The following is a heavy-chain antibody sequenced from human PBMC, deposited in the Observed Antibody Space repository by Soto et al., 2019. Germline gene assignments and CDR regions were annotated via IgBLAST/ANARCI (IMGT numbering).Heavy chain of an antibody. V-gene: IGHV4-39*01. CDR3: ARSYDFWSGKSPPYYYYYGMDV. Sequence: PSETLSLTCTVSGGSISSSSYYWGWIRQPPGKGLEWIGSIYYSGSTYYNPSLKSRVTISVDTSKNQFSLKLSSVTAADTAVYYCARSYDFWSGKSPPYYYYYGMDVWGQGTTVTVSS. J-gene: IGHJ6*02. CDR2: IYYSGST. CDR1: GGSISSSSYY. D-gene: IGHD3-3*01.